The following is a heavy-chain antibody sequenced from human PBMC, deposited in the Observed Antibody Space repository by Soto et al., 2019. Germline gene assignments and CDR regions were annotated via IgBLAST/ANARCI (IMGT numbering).Heavy chain of an antibody. CDR3: ARDLVAVYRGGGYYYYGMDV. CDR1: GYTFTGYY. Sequence: QVQLVQSGAEVKKPGASVKVSCKASGYTFTGYYMHWVRQAPGQGLEWMGWINPNSGGTNYAQKFQGWVTMPRDTSISSAYMELSRQGSDDTAVYYGARDLVAVYRGGGYYYYGMDVWGQGTTVTVSS. J-gene: IGHJ6*02. CDR2: INPNSGGT. D-gene: IGHD2-15*01. V-gene: IGHV1-2*04.